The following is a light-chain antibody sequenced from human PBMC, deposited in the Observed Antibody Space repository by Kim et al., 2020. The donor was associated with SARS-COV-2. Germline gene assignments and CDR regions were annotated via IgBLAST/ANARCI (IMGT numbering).Light chain of an antibody. Sequence: EIVLTQSPGTLSLSPGERATLSCRTRQSVCSHCLAWYQQRPGQAPRLLIYSVSTRATGIPDRFSGSGSGTDFTLTISRLEPEDFAVYYCQQYGVAPPYTFGQGTKLEN. J-gene: IGKJ2*01. CDR3: QQYGVAPPYT. CDR2: SVS. CDR1: QSVCSHC. V-gene: IGKV3-20*01.